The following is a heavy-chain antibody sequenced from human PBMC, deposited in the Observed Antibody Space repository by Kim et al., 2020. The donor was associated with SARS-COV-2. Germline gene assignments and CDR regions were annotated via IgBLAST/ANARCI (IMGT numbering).Heavy chain of an antibody. D-gene: IGHD6-19*01. J-gene: IGHJ6*01. Sequence: SETLSLTCTVSGGSISSGGYYWSWIRQHPGKGLEWIGYIYYSGSTYYNPSLKSRVTISVDTSKNQFSLKLSSVTAEDRAVPYCARLAACGYYYDGMVDWG. CDR2: IYYSGST. CDR1: GGSISSGGYY. CDR3: ARLAACGYYYDGMVD. V-gene: IGHV4-31*03.